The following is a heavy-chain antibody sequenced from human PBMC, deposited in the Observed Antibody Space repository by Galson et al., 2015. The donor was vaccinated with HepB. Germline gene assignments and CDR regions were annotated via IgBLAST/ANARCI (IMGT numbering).Heavy chain of an antibody. CDR3: ATTYTSGPSLEAFES. J-gene: IGHJ3*02. V-gene: IGHV3-33*01. D-gene: IGHD3-22*01. CDR1: GFTFSKYG. CDR2: MWYDGSTK. Sequence: SLRLSCAASGFTFSKYGMHWVRQAPGKGLEWVAVMWYDGSTKYYADSVKGRFTISRDNSKNTLYLQMNSLRVEDTAVYYCATTYTSGPSLEAFESWGQGTMVTVSS.